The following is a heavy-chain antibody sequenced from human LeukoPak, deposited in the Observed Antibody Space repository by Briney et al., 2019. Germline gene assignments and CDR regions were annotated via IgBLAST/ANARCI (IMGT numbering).Heavy chain of an antibody. V-gene: IGHV3-23*01. J-gene: IGHJ6*03. Sequence: QPGGSLRLSCAASGFTFSSYGMSWVRQAPGKGLEWVSAISGSGGSTYYADSVKGRFTTSRDNSKNTLYLQMNSLRAEDTAVYYCAKDRGSHYYYYMDVWGKGTTVTISS. CDR3: AKDRGSHYYYYMDV. CDR1: GFTFSSYG. CDR2: ISGSGGST. D-gene: IGHD3-10*01.